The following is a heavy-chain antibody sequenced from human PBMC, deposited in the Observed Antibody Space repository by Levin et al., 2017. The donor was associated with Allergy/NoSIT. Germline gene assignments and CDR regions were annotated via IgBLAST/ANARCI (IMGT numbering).Heavy chain of an antibody. Sequence: GGSLRLSCAASGFTFSTYAMNWVRRAPGKGLEWVSSICGSCGNTYYADSVKGRFTISRDNSRNTLYLQMNSLRADDTAVYSCAKDRSQLDGSGALDHWGQGTLVTVSS. D-gene: IGHD6-19*01. CDR1: GFTFSTYA. V-gene: IGHV3-23*01. CDR2: ICGSCGNT. J-gene: IGHJ5*02. CDR3: AKDRSQLDGSGALDH.